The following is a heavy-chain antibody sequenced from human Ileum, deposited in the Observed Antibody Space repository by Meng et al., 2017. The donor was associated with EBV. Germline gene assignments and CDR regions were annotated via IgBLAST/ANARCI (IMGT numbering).Heavy chain of an antibody. V-gene: IGHV4-39*01. J-gene: IGHJ5*02. CDR1: GGSITSYSYY. CDR2: IYHTGST. CDR3: ARRDTAWFDP. D-gene: IGHD2-21*02. Sequence: LHLQESAPGLGKPSETLSLTCSVSGGSITSYSYYWGWIRQPPGKGLEWIATIYHTGSTYYNPSLKSRVTISVDTSKNEFSLKVTSVTAADTALYYCARRDTAWFDPWGRGTLVTVSS.